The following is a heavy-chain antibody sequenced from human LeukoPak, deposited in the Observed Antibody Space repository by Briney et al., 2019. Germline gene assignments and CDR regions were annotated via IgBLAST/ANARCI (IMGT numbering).Heavy chain of an antibody. D-gene: IGHD1-1*01. CDR1: GGSISSYY. Sequence: SETLSLTCAVFGGSISSYYWSWIRQPPRKGLEWIGYISYSESTNYNPSLKSRVTISVDTSKNHFSLNLNSVTAADTAVYYCARVTRSGFFDIWGQGTMVTVSS. CDR2: ISYSEST. J-gene: IGHJ3*02. V-gene: IGHV4-59*01. CDR3: ARVTRSGFFDI.